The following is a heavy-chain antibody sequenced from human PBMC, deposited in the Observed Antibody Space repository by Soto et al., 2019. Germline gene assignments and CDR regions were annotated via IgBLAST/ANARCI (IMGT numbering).Heavy chain of an antibody. V-gene: IGHV1-18*01. D-gene: IGHD3-3*01. Sequence: ASLRVSCKTSGYTFTSYGISWVRQAPGQRLEWMGWISAYNGNTNYAQKLQGRVTMTTDTSTSTAYMELRSLRSDDTAVYYCARDLFTYYDFWSGQYYYYGMDVWGQGTTVTVSS. CDR2: ISAYNGNT. CDR1: GYTFTSYG. J-gene: IGHJ6*02. CDR3: ARDLFTYYDFWSGQYYYYGMDV.